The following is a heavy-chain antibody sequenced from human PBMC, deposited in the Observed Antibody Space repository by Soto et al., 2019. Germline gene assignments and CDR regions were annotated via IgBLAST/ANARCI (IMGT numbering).Heavy chain of an antibody. CDR1: GFTFITYA. CDR3: AKDLFPTSGQRFFFES. V-gene: IGHV3-23*01. D-gene: IGHD2-21*01. Sequence: PGGSLRLSCTSSGFTFITYAMTWVRQAPGRGLEWVSTILHDETPFYTDSVKGRFTISRDNVRGTLYLQMNGLRVEDAALYFCAKDLFPTSGQRFFFESWGQGSLVTVSS. CDR2: ILHDETP. J-gene: IGHJ4*02.